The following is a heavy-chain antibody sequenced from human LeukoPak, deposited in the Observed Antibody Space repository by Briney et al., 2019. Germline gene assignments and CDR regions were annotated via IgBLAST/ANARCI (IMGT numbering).Heavy chain of an antibody. V-gene: IGHV3-23*01. CDR3: EAYCGGDCYSGFDY. CDR2: ISGGSGTI. J-gene: IGHJ4*02. CDR1: GFTFGNYA. Sequence: GGSLRLSCEASGFTFGNYAMSWVRQAPGKGLEWVSSISGGSGTINYADSVKGRFIISRDNSKNTLYLQMNSLRAEDTAVYYCEAYCGGDCYSGFDYWGQGTLVTVSS. D-gene: IGHD2-21*02.